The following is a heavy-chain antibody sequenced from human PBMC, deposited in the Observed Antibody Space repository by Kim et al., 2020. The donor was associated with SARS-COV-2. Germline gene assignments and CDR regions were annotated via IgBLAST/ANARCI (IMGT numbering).Heavy chain of an antibody. CDR3: AKDIKIRRELVRAGYYYYYGMDV. D-gene: IGHD1-26*01. CDR1: GFTFDDYA. J-gene: IGHJ6*02. Sequence: GGSLRLSCAASGFTFDDYAMHWVRQAPGKGLEWVSGISWNSGSIGYADSVKGRFTISRDNAKNSLYLQMNSLRAEDTALYYCAKDIKIRRELVRAGYYYYYGMDVWGQGTTVTVSS. V-gene: IGHV3-9*01. CDR2: ISWNSGSI.